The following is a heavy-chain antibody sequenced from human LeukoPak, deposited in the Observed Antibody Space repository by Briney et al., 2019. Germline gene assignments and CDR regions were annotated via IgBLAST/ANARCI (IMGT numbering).Heavy chain of an antibody. V-gene: IGHV4-39*07. D-gene: IGHD6-13*01. J-gene: IGHJ4*02. Sequence: SETLSLTCTVSGGSISSSSYYWGWIRQPPRKGLEWIGSIYYSGSTHYNPSLKSRVTISVDTSKNQFSLKLSSVTAADTAVYYCASLRLGSSWADYWGQGTLVTVSS. CDR2: IYYSGST. CDR1: GGSISSSSYY. CDR3: ASLRLGSSWADY.